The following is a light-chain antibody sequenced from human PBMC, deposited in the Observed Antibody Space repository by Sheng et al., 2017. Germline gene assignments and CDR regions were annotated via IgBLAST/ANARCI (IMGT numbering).Light chain of an antibody. CDR1: QDINNY. Sequence: DIQMTQSPSSVSASVGDRVTITCQASQDINNYLNWYQQKPGKAPKLLIYDASNLETGVPSRFSGRGSGTDFTFTISSLQPEDIATYYCQQYDNLALAFGGGTRVEI. CDR2: DAS. CDR3: QQYDNLALA. V-gene: IGKV1-33*01. J-gene: IGKJ4*01.